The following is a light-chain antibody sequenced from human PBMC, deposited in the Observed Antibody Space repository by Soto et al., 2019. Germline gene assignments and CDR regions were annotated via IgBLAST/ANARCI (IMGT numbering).Light chain of an antibody. J-gene: IGKJ1*01. CDR2: GAS. V-gene: IGKV3-20*01. CDR1: QSVDSSF. Sequence: EIVLTQSPGFLSLSPGERATLSCRASQSVDSSFFAWYQQKPGQAPRLLIYGASKRATGIPDRFSGSGPGTDFILTISRLEPVDFAVYYCQQYVSSVTFGQGTKVEIK. CDR3: QQYVSSVT.